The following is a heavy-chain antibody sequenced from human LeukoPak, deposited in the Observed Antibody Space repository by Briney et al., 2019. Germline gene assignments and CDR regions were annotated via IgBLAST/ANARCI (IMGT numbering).Heavy chain of an antibody. CDR1: GFTFSSYG. CDR2: ISYDGSNK. CDR3: ALRGPGGGNSSSWYYFDY. Sequence: GGSLRLSCAASGFTFSSYGMHWVRQAPGKGLEWVAVISYDGSNKYYADSVKGRFTISRDNSKNTLYLQMNSLRAEDTAVYYCALRGPGGGNSSSWYYFDYWGQGTLVTVSS. D-gene: IGHD6-13*01. J-gene: IGHJ4*02. V-gene: IGHV3-30*03.